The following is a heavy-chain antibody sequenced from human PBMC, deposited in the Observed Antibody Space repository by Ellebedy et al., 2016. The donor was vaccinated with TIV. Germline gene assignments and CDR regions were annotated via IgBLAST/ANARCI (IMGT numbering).Heavy chain of an antibody. CDR2: ITGSGAST. J-gene: IGHJ4*02. D-gene: IGHD6-13*01. CDR3: AKRMMAAAGTGGYFDY. Sequence: PGGSLRLSCAASGFTFSTYALSWVRQAPGKGLEGVSSITGSGASTYYADSVKGRFTISRDNSKNTLYLQINSLRDEDTAVYYCAKRMMAAAGTGGYFDYWGQGTLVTVSS. CDR1: GFTFSTYA. V-gene: IGHV3-23*01.